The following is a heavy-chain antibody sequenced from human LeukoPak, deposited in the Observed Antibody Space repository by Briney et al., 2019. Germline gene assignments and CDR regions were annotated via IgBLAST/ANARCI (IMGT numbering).Heavy chain of an antibody. D-gene: IGHD5-18*01. J-gene: IGHJ4*02. Sequence: SQTLSLTCTVSGGSISSGGYYWSWIRQHPGKGLEWIGYIYYSGSTYYNPSPKSRVTISVDTSKNQFSLKLSSVTAADTAVYYCARGGIQLYFDYWGQGTLVTVSS. V-gene: IGHV4-31*03. CDR2: IYYSGST. CDR1: GGSISSGGYY. CDR3: ARGGIQLYFDY.